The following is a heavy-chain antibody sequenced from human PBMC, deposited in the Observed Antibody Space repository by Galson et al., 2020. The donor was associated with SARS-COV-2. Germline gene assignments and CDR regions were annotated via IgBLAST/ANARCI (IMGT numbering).Heavy chain of an antibody. V-gene: IGHV3-73*01. J-gene: IGHJ6*02. D-gene: IGHD6-6*01. CDR3: TRPVESGSSWGVDYYGMDV. Sequence: GESLKISCAASGFTFSGSAMHWVRQASGKGLEWVGRIRSKANSYATAYAASVKGRFTISRDDSKNTAYLQMNSLKTEDTAVYYCTRPVESGSSWGVDYYGMDVWGQGTTVTVSS. CDR2: IRSKANSYAT. CDR1: GFTFSGSA.